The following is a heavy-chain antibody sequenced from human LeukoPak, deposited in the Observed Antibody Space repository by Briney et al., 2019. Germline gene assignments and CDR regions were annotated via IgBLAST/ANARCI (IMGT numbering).Heavy chain of an antibody. CDR1: GFTFSSYE. Sequence: GGSLRLSCAASGFTFSSYEMNWVRQAPGKGLEWVSYISSSGSTIYYADSVKGRFTISRDNAKNSLYLQMNSLRAEDTAVYYCAREAHSIAAAGIDYWGQGTLVTVSS. J-gene: IGHJ4*02. D-gene: IGHD6-13*01. V-gene: IGHV3-48*03. CDR3: AREAHSIAAAGIDY. CDR2: ISSSGSTI.